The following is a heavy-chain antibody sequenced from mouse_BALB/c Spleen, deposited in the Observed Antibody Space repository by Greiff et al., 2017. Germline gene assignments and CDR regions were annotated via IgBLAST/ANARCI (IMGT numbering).Heavy chain of an antibody. CDR2: IRLKSDNYAT. Sequence: EVMLVESGGGLVQPGGSMKLSCVASGFTFSSYWMSWVRQSPEKGLEWVAEIRLKSDNYATHYAESVKGKFTISRDDSKSRLYLQMNSLRAEDTGIYYCTYFDVWGAGTTVTVSS. CDR1: GFTFSSYW. V-gene: IGHV6-6*02. CDR3: TYFDV. J-gene: IGHJ1*01.